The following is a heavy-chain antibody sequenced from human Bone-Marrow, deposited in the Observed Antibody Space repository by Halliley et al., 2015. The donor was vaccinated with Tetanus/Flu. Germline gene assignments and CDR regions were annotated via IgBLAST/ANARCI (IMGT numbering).Heavy chain of an antibody. V-gene: IGHV4-31*03. CDR3: ARALGGGSGTNTDNWFDP. J-gene: IGHJ5*02. CDR2: VHHSGST. CDR1: GASITSDTYY. Sequence: TLSLTCTVSGASITSDTYYWSWIRQHPGKGLEWIGYVHHSGSTYDNPSPRSRLSISVDTSKNQFSLKLSSVTAADTAVYYCARALGGGSGTNTDNWFDPWGQGTLVTVSS. D-gene: IGHD2-8*01.